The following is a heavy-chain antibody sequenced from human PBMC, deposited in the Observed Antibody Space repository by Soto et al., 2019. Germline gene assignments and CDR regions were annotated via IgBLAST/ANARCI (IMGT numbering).Heavy chain of an antibody. J-gene: IGHJ5*02. D-gene: IGHD2-2*01. CDR1: GYTFTSYY. CDR3: AAEYCSSPSCYLGGWFDP. Sequence: QVQLVQSGAEVKKPGASVKVSCKAYGYTFTSYYMHCVRQAPGQVLEWMELINPSGGSTSYAQKFQGRVTMTRFKSTSTVYMELCSLRSEDTAVYYCAAEYCSSPSCYLGGWFDPWGQGPLVTVSS. CDR2: INPSGGST. V-gene: IGHV1-46*01.